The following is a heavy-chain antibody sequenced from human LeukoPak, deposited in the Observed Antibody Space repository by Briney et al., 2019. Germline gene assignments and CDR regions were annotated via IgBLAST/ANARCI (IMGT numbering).Heavy chain of an antibody. J-gene: IGHJ2*01. CDR2: IYHSGST. Sequence: SETLYLTCAVSGYSISSGYYWGWIRQPPGKGLEWIGSIYHSGSTYYNPSLKSRVTISVDTSKNQFSLKLSSVTAADTAVYYCARVPDSYGYYWYFDLWGRGTLVTVSS. CDR3: ARVPDSYGYYWYFDL. D-gene: IGHD5-18*01. V-gene: IGHV4-38-2*01. CDR1: GYSISSGYY.